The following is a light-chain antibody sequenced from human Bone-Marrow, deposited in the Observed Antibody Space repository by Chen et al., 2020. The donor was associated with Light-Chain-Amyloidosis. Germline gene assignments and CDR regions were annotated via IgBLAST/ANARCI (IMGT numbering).Light chain of an antibody. V-gene: IGKV2-28*01. CDR1: QSLLHSNGYNY. Sequence: DIVMTQSPLSLPVTPGEPASISCRSSQSLLHSNGYNYLDRYLQKPGQSPQVLIYLDSNRASGVPDRFTGSGSGTDFTLTINRLEPEDFAMYYCQQYGTSPLTFGGGTKVEIK. J-gene: IGKJ4*01. CDR3: QQYGTSPLT. CDR2: LDS.